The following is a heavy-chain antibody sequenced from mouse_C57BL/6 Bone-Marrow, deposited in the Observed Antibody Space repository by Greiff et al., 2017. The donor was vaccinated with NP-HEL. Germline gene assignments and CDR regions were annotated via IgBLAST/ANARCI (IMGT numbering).Heavy chain of an antibody. CDR3: ARGELGRSWFAY. V-gene: IGHV5-9*01. D-gene: IGHD4-1*01. CDR2: ISGGGGNT. Sequence: EVQLVASGGGLVKPGGSLKLSCAASGFTFSSYTMSLVRQTPVKRLEWVATISGGGGNTYYPDSVKGRFTISRDNAKNTLYLQMSSLRSEDTALYYCARGELGRSWFAYWGQGTLVTVSA. J-gene: IGHJ3*01. CDR1: GFTFSSYT.